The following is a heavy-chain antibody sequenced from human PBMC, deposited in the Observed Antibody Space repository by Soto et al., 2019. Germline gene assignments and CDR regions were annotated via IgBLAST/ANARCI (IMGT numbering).Heavy chain of an antibody. J-gene: IGHJ3*02. Sequence: HVQLVQSGAEVKKPGASLKVSCKASGYTFISYGVSWVRQAPGQGLEWLGWISPYNGNTNYAQKFQGRITMTTDTPTSTVYMVLRSLRTDDTAVYYCARDQTKWLTDAFDIWGQGTMVVVSS. CDR2: ISPYNGNT. D-gene: IGHD5-12*01. V-gene: IGHV1-18*01. CDR1: GYTFISYG. CDR3: ARDQTKWLTDAFDI.